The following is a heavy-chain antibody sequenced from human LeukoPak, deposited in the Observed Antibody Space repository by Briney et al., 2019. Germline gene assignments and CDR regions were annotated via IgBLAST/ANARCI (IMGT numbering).Heavy chain of an antibody. CDR1: GGSISTSNYY. Sequence: PSETLSLTCTVSGGSISTSNYYWGWIRQPPGKGLEWIGEINHSGSTNYNPSLKSRVTISVDTSKNQFSLKLSSVTAADTAVYYCARVRGVYSSSSPFDYWGQGTLVTVSS. CDR2: INHSGST. D-gene: IGHD6-6*01. J-gene: IGHJ4*02. CDR3: ARVRGVYSSSSPFDY. V-gene: IGHV4-39*07.